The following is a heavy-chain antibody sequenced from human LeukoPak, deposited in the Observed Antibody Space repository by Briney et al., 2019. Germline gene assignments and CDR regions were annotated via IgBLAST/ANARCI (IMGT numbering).Heavy chain of an antibody. V-gene: IGHV6-1*01. CDR2: TYYRSKWYN. J-gene: IGHJ4*02. CDR3: ARDLWISGWYTFDY. Sequence: SQTLSLTCAISGDSVSSNNGAWNWIRQSPSRGLEWLGRTYYRSKWYNDYAESMKGRITINSDTSKNQFSLQLNPVTPEDTAVYYCARDLWISGWYTFDYWGQGTLVTVSS. D-gene: IGHD6-19*01. CDR1: GDSVSSNNGA.